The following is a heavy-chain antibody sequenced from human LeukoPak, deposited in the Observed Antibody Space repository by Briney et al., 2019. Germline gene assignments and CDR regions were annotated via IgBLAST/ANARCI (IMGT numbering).Heavy chain of an antibody. CDR1: GGSISSGSYY. D-gene: IGHD6-13*01. CDR3: ARASSSWLDY. J-gene: IGHJ4*02. CDR2: IYTSGST. Sequence: SQTLSLTCTVSGGSISSGSYYWSWIRQPAGKGLEWIGRIYTSGSTQYNPSLKSRIIISIDTSKNQFSLKLSSVTAADTAVYYCARASSSWLDYWGQGTLVTVSS. V-gene: IGHV4-61*02.